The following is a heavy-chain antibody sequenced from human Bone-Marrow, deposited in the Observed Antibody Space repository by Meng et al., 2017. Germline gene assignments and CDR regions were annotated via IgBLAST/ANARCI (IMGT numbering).Heavy chain of an antibody. Sequence: GGSLRLSCTASGFTFGDYAMSWFRQAPGKGLEWVGFIRSKAYGGTTEYAASVKGRFTISRDDSKSIAYLQINSLKTEDTAVYYCTSSGYCSGGSCPSGAWFDPWGQGTLVTVSS. CDR1: GFTFGDYA. CDR2: IRSKAYGGTT. CDR3: TSSGYCSGGSCPSGAWFDP. D-gene: IGHD2-15*01. J-gene: IGHJ5*02. V-gene: IGHV3-49*03.